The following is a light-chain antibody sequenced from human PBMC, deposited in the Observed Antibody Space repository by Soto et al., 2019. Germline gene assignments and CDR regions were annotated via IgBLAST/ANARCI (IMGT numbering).Light chain of an antibody. V-gene: IGLV1-44*01. J-gene: IGLJ1*01. CDR3: AAWDDSLNGDV. Sequence: QSVLTQPPSTSGTPGQRVTISCSGSSSNIGSNTVNWYQQHPGTAPKLLIYSNNQRPSGVPDRFSGSESGTSASLAISGLQSEDEADFYCAAWDDSLNGDVFGTGTKLTVL. CDR1: SSNIGSNT. CDR2: SNN.